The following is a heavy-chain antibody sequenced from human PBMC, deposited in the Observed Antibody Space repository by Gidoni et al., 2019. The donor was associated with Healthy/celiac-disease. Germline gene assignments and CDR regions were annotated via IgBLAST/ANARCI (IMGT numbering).Heavy chain of an antibody. CDR1: GFTFSSYS. V-gene: IGHV3-21*01. D-gene: IGHD3-10*01. CDR3: ARDRGGGIWFGELLGYFDY. J-gene: IGHJ4*02. Sequence: EVQLVESGGGLVKPGGSLRLSCAASGFTFSSYSMNWVRQAPGKGLEWVSSISSRSSYIHSPGSVTARFTISRNNAKNSLYLQMNCLRAEDTAVYYCARDRGGGIWFGELLGYFDYWGQGTLVTVSS. CDR2: ISSRSSYI.